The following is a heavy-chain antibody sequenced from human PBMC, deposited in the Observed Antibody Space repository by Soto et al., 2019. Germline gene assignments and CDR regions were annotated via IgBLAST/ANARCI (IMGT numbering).Heavy chain of an antibody. J-gene: IGHJ6*02. V-gene: IGHV3-33*01. CDR1: GFTFSSYG. CDR3: ARDYVVVTAGPYGMDV. Sequence: PGGSLRLSCAASGFTFSSYGMHWVRQAPGKGLEWVAVIWYDGSNKYYADSVKGRFTISRDNSKNTLYLQMNSLRAEDTAVYYCARDYVVVTAGPYGMDVWGQGTTVTVS. D-gene: IGHD2-21*02. CDR2: IWYDGSNK.